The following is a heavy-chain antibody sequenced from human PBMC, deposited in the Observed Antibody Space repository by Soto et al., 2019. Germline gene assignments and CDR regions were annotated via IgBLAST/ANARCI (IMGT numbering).Heavy chain of an antibody. CDR1: GGTCRSYA. D-gene: IGHD3-10*01. CDR3: ARVSYYGSGTYNGFDP. V-gene: IGHV1-69*01. CDR2: IIPLFGTT. J-gene: IGHJ5*02. Sequence: VQLVQSGAEVKKPGSSVKVSCKASGGTCRSYALSWVRQAPGQGLEWLGGIIPLFGTTNYAQKFQGRVTITADESTSTAYMDLSSLRSDDTAVYYCARVSYYGSGTYNGFDPWGQGTLVTVSS.